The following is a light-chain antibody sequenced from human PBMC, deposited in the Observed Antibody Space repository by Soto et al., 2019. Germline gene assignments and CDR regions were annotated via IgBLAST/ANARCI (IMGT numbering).Light chain of an antibody. CDR1: QTISSW. V-gene: IGKV1-5*03. J-gene: IGKJ1*01. CDR3: QQYNSYPVA. Sequence: IQVNQSPSTLSAPVGDRVTITCRASQTISSWLAWYQQKPGKAPKLLIYKASTLKSGVPSRFSGSGSGTEFTLTISSLQAEDVATYYCQQYNSYPVAFGEGTKVDI. CDR2: KAS.